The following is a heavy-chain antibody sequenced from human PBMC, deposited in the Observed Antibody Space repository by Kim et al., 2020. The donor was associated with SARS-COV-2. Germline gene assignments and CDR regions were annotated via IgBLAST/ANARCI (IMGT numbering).Heavy chain of an antibody. CDR1: GFTVSTSQ. D-gene: IGHD6-19*01. J-gene: IGHJ4*02. CDR3: GGWSRPVDY. Sequence: GGSLRLSCAASGFTVSTSQMSWVRQAPGKGLEWVSVTWSGGTTYFADSAKGRFTISRDNYKNTVYLQMNSLRAADSAVYHCGGWSRPVDYWGQGTLVTV. CDR2: TWSGGTT. V-gene: IGHV3-66*01.